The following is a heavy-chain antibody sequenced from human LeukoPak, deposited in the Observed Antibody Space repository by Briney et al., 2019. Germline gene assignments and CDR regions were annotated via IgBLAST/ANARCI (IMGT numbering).Heavy chain of an antibody. J-gene: IGHJ4*02. V-gene: IGHV1-69*13. CDR3: AESRNTASNYYDSSGYDYFDY. CDR1: GGTFSSYA. D-gene: IGHD3-22*01. Sequence: ASVKVSCKASGGTFSSYAISWVRQAPGQGLEWMGGIIPIFGTANYAQKFQGRVTITADESTSTAYMELSSLRSEDTAVYYCAESRNTASNYYDSSGYDYFDYWGQGTLVTVSS. CDR2: IIPIFGTA.